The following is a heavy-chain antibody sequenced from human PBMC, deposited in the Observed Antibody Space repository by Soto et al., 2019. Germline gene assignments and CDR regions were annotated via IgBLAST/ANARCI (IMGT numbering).Heavy chain of an antibody. J-gene: IGHJ6*03. CDR1: GFTFSSYW. Sequence: GGSLRLSCAASGFTFSSYWMSWVRQAPGKGLEWVANIKQDGSEKYYVDSVKGRFTISRDNAKNSLYLQMNSLRAEDTAVYYCARVELLYGPKMYYYYMDVWGKGTTVTVSS. CDR2: IKQDGSEK. D-gene: IGHD2-2*02. V-gene: IGHV3-7*01. CDR3: ARVELLYGPKMYYYYMDV.